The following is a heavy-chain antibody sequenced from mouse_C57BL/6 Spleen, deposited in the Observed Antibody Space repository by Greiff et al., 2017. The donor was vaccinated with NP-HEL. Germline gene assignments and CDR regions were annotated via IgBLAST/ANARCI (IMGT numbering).Heavy chain of an antibody. D-gene: IGHD2-3*01. V-gene: IGHV1-15*01. Sequence: VQLQESGAELVRPGASVTLSCKASGYTFTDYEMHWVKQTPVHGLEWIGAIDPETGGTAYNQKFKGKAILTADKSSSTAYMELRSLTSEDSAVYYCTRGLLPYFDYWGQGTTLTVSS. CDR1: GYTFTDYE. CDR3: TRGLLPYFDY. CDR2: IDPETGGT. J-gene: IGHJ2*01.